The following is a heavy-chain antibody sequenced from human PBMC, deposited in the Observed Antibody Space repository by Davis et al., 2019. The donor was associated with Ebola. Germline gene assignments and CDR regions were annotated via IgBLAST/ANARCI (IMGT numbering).Heavy chain of an antibody. V-gene: IGHV4-59*02. CDR3: ARGGASSKYFDY. J-gene: IGHJ4*02. CDR2: ISYTGTT. CDR1: GGSVNNDF. D-gene: IGHD3-16*01. Sequence: PSETLSLTCTVSGGSVNNDFWSWIRQSPGKGLEWIGFISYTGTTNYNSSLKSRVTISVDTSKNQFSLKLSSVTAADTAIDYCARGGASSKYFDYWDQGSLVTVSS.